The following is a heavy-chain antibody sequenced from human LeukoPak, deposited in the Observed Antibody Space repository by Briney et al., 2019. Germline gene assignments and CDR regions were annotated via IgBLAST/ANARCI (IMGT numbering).Heavy chain of an antibody. D-gene: IGHD3-10*02. V-gene: IGHV3-30*02. CDR2: IRYDGSHK. J-gene: IGHJ6*04. CDR3: AELGITMIGGV. Sequence: PGGSLRLSCAASGFTFSSYGIHWVRQAPGKGLEWVAFIRYDGSHKYYADSVKGRFTISRDNSKNTLYLQMNSLRAEDTAVYYCAELGITMIGGVWGKGTTVTISS. CDR1: GFTFSSYG.